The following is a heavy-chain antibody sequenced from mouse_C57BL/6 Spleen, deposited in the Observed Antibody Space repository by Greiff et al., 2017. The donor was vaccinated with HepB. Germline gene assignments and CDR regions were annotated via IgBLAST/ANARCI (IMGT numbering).Heavy chain of an antibody. CDR3: ARTLITTVVEFDY. Sequence: EVQLQQSGPELVKPGASVKMSCKASGYTFTDYNMHWVKQSHGKSLEWIGYINPNNGGTSYNQKFKGKATLTVNKSSSTAYMELRSLTSEDSAVYYWARTLITTVVEFDYWGQGTTLTVSS. J-gene: IGHJ2*01. CDR1: GYTFTDYN. V-gene: IGHV1-22*01. CDR2: INPNNGGT. D-gene: IGHD1-1*01.